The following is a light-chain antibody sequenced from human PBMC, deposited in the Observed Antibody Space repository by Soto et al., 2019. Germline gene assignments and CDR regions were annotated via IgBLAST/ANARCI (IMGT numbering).Light chain of an antibody. Sequence: EIVLTQSPGTLSLSPGERATLSCRASQSVSSSYLAWYQQKPGQAPRLLIYGASSRATGIPDRFSGSGSGTDFTLTISRLEPEDFAVYYCQQYVSSPPRSDTFGQGTKLEIK. CDR3: QQYVSSPPRSDT. CDR2: GAS. V-gene: IGKV3-20*01. J-gene: IGKJ2*01. CDR1: QSVSSSY.